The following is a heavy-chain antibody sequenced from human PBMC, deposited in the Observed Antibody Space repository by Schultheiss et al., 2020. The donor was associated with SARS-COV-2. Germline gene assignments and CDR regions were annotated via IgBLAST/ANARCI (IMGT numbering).Heavy chain of an antibody. Sequence: GGSLRLSCAASGFTFSSYTMNWVRQAPGKGLEWVSGINWNGGSTGYADSVKGRFTISRDNSKNTLYLQMNSLRAEDTAVYYCAKDIPYYYDSSGYYPSFDYWGQGTLVTVSS. CDR2: INWNGGST. CDR3: AKDIPYYYDSSGYYPSFDY. D-gene: IGHD3-22*01. V-gene: IGHV3-23*01. J-gene: IGHJ4*02. CDR1: GFTFSSYT.